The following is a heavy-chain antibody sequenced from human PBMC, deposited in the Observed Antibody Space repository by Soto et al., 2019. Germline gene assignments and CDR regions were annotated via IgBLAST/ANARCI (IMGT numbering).Heavy chain of an antibody. Sequence: QITLKESGPTLVKPTQTLTLTCTFSGFSLSTSGVGVGWIRQPPGKALEWLALIYWDAVKRYSQSLKTRLTITKDPPKTQVFLTMTNMDPVTTATYYCAPVRPLFRGFTFAYYFDSGGRGTLVTVSS. D-gene: IGHD3-10*01. V-gene: IGHV2-5*02. CDR3: APVRPLFRGFTFAYYFDS. CDR1: GFSLSTSGVG. J-gene: IGHJ4*02. CDR2: IYWDAVK.